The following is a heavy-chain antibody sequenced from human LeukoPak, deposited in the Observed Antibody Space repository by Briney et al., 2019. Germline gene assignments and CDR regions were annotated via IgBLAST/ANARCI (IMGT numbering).Heavy chain of an antibody. CDR1: GFTFSSYA. D-gene: IGHD2-21*01. J-gene: IGHJ2*01. V-gene: IGHV3-23*01. CDR3: ARDGASCGADCFYWYFDL. Sequence: GGSLRLSCAASGFTFSSYAMTWVRQAPGKGLEWVSTISASGATTYDADSVKGRFTFSRDNSKNTLSLKMSDLRADDTAVYYCARDGASCGADCFYWYFDLWGPGTLVSVSS. CDR2: ISASGATT.